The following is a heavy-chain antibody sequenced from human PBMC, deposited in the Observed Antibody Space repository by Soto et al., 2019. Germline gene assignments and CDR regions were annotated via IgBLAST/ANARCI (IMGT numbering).Heavy chain of an antibody. D-gene: IGHD5-12*01. Sequence: GASVKVSCKASGYTFTSYGISWVRQAPGQGLEGMGWISAYNGNTNYAQKLQGRVTMTTDTSTSTAYMELRSLRADGAAVYYFARDPASGYGAFDYWGQGTLVTVSS. V-gene: IGHV1-18*01. CDR3: ARDPASGYGAFDY. J-gene: IGHJ4*02. CDR2: ISAYNGNT. CDR1: GYTFTSYG.